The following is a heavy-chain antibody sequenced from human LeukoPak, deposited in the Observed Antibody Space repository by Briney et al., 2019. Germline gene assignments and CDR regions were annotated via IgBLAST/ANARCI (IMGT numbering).Heavy chain of an antibody. CDR2: ISGSGGST. CDR1: GFTFSSYA. V-gene: IGHV3-23*01. J-gene: IGHJ4*02. D-gene: IGHD3-22*01. Sequence: SGGSLTLSCAASGFTFSSYAMSWVRQAPGKGLEWVSAISGSGGSTYYADSVKGRFTISRDNSKNTLYLQMNSLRAEDTAVYYCAKAPAYYYDSSGYYQYYFDYWGQGTLVTVSS. CDR3: AKAPAYYYDSSGYYQYYFDY.